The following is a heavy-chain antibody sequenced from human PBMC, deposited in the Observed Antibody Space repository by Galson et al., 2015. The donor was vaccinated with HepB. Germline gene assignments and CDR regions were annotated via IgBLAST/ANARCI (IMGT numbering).Heavy chain of an antibody. CDR3: AKDLGLGRGGLGS. J-gene: IGHJ4*02. CDR2: ISWDGSNI. CDR1: GFIFDDYS. Sequence: SLRLSCATSGFIFDDYSMYWLRQAPGKSLEWVSLISWDGSNIYYLDSVKGRFIISRDNNKNSLSLQMNSLRVEDTALYFCAKDLGLGRGGLGSWGPGTLVTVSS. V-gene: IGHV3-43*01. D-gene: IGHD3-16*01.